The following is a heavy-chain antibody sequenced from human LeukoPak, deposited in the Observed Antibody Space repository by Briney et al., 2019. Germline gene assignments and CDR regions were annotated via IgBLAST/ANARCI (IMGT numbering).Heavy chain of an antibody. J-gene: IGHJ4*02. CDR3: ARRTWSSGFDY. D-gene: IGHD6-19*01. CDR2: SYYSGST. Sequence: SETLSLTCTVSGGPISSSSYYWGWIRQPPGKGLEWIGRSYYSGSTYYNPSRKSRVTISVDTSNNQFSLKLSSVTAADTAVYYCARRTWSSGFDYWGQGTLVTVSS. V-gene: IGHV4-39*01. CDR1: GGPISSSSYY.